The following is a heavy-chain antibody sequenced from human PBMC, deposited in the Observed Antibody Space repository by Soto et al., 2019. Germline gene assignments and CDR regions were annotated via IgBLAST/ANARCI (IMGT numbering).Heavy chain of an antibody. CDR1: VYTFSSYG. CDR3: ARDGFTVISSGSFDY. J-gene: IGHJ4*02. CDR2: ISAGKGDT. D-gene: IGHD1-26*01. Sequence: VQLVQSGAEVRKPGASVKVSCKASVYTFSSYGISWVRQAPGKGLEWMGWISAGKGDTNYAQKFQGRVSMTTDTSTSTAYMELRSLTYDDTAVYYCARDGFTVISSGSFDYGGQGTLVTVSS. V-gene: IGHV1-18*04.